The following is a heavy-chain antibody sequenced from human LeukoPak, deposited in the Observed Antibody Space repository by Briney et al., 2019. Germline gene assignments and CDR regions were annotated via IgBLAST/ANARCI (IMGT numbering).Heavy chain of an antibody. J-gene: IGHJ4*02. D-gene: IGHD1-26*01. Sequence: PGGSLRLSCAASGFTVSSNYMSWVRQAPGKGLEWVSVIYSGGSTYYADSVKGRFTVSRDNAKNSLYLQMNSLRAEDTAVYYCARDEELLLDYWGQGTLVTVSS. CDR2: IYSGGST. CDR3: ARDEELLLDY. CDR1: GFTVSSNY. V-gene: IGHV3-66*01.